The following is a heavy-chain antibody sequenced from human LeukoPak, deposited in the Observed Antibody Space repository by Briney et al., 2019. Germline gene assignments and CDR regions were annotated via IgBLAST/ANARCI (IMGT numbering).Heavy chain of an antibody. CDR3: ARGGLFRYGGTSGDY. V-gene: IGHV3-48*04. D-gene: IGHD4/OR15-4a*01. J-gene: IGHJ4*02. Sequence: GGSLRLSCAASGFTLSSYSMNWVRQAPGKGLEWVSYISSSSSTIYYAGSVKGRFIISRDNAKNSLYLHMSSLRGDDMAVYYCARGGLFRYGGTSGDYWGQGTLVTVSS. CDR1: GFTLSSYS. CDR2: ISSSSSTI.